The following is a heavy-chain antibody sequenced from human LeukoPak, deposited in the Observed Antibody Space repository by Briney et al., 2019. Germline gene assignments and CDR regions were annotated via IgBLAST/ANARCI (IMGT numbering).Heavy chain of an antibody. CDR1: GFTFGDYA. CDR3: TSGTTYYDILTGYSQYYYGMDV. D-gene: IGHD3-9*01. Sequence: GGSLRPSCTASGFTFGDYAMSWVRQAPGKGLEWVGSIRSKAYGGTTEYAASVKGRFTISRDDSKSIAYLQMNSLKTEDTAVYYCTSGTTYYDILTGYSQYYYGMDVWGKGTTVTVSS. CDR2: IRSKAYGGTT. V-gene: IGHV3-49*04. J-gene: IGHJ6*04.